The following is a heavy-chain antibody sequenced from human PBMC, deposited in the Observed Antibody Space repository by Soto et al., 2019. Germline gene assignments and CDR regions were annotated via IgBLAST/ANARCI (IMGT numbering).Heavy chain of an antibody. V-gene: IGHV3-23*01. CDR1: GFTFINFA. CDR2: ISGSGSPT. D-gene: IGHD1-26*01. Sequence: GSLRLSCAASGFTFINFAMTWVRQAPGRGLEWVSAISGSGSPTYYADSVKGRFTISRDNSKNTLYLQMNSLRADDTAVYYCARDMSGGTYNYYYGMDVWGQGTTVTVSS. J-gene: IGHJ6*02. CDR3: ARDMSGGTYNYYYGMDV.